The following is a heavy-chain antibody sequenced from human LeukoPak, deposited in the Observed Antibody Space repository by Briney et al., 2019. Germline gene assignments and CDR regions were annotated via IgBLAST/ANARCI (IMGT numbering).Heavy chain of an antibody. CDR3: AKDMGYNTDWTRFDY. CDR2: IRYDGSNQ. V-gene: IGHV3-30*02. CDR1: GFTFSSYG. J-gene: IGHJ4*02. Sequence: QAGGSLRLSCAASGFTFSSYGMHWVRQAPGKGLEWVAFIRYDGSNQYYADSVKGRFTISRDSSKNTLYLQMNSLRGDDTAVYYCAKDMGYNTDWTRFDYWGQGTLVTVSS. D-gene: IGHD3-9*01.